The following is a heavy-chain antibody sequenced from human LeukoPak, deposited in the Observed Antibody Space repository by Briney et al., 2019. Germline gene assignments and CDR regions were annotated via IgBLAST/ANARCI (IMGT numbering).Heavy chain of an antibody. D-gene: IGHD2-2*02. Sequence: SETLSLTCAVYGGSFSGYYWSWIRQPPGKGLEWIGEINHSGSTNYNPSLKSRVAISVDTSKNQFSLKLSSVTAADTAVYYCARRVAIWYFDLWGRGTLVTVSS. J-gene: IGHJ2*01. CDR3: ARRVAIWYFDL. CDR1: GGSFSGYY. V-gene: IGHV4-34*01. CDR2: INHSGST.